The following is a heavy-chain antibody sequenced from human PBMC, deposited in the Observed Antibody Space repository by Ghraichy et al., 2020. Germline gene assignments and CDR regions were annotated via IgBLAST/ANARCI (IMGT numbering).Heavy chain of an antibody. CDR3: AKDSYGAAAGTSGGIQH. CDR2: ISWNSGSI. D-gene: IGHD6-13*01. V-gene: IGHV3-9*01. CDR1: GFTFDDYA. Sequence: SLNISCAASGFTFDDYAMHWVRQAPGKGLEWVSGISWNSGSIGYADSVKGRFTISRDNAKNSLYLQMNSLRAEDTALYYCAKDSYGAAAGTSGGIQHWGQGTLVTVSS. J-gene: IGHJ1*01.